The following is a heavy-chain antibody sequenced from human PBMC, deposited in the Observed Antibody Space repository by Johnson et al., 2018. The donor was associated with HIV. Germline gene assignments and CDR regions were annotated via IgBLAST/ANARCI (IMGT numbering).Heavy chain of an antibody. CDR1: GFTFNSFG. V-gene: IGHV3-30*02. CDR2: IRDDGSNE. Sequence: QVQLVEFGGGVVRPGGSLSLSCAASGFTFNSFGVHWVRQAPDKGLEWVAFIRDDGSNEDYADSVKGRFTISRDNSKNTLYLQMNSLRAEDTAVYYCARDNIVATADDAFDVWGQGTMVTVSS. D-gene: IGHD5-12*01. CDR3: ARDNIVATADDAFDV. J-gene: IGHJ3*01.